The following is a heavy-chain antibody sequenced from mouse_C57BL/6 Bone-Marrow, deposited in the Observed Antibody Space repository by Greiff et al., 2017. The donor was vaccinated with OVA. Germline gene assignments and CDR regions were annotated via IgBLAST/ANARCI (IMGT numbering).Heavy chain of an antibody. CDR2: IYWDDDK. V-gene: IGHV8-12*01. CDR1: GFSLNTSNMG. J-gene: IGHJ4*01. D-gene: IGHD2-12*01. CDR3: ARRGSYDNGEYYAMDN. Sequence: QVTLKESGPGLLQSSQTLSLTCSFSGFSLNTSNMGVSWIRQPSGKGLEWLAHIYWDDDKRYNPSLNSRLTISKHTSRNQLFLKSTSGDTADTATYYCARRGSYDNGEYYAMDNWGQGTSVTVTS.